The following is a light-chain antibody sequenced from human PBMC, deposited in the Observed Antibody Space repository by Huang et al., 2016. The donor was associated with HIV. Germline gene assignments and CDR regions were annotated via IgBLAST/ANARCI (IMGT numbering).Light chain of an antibody. CDR2: DAS. Sequence: EIVLTQSPATLSLSPGERATLSCRASQSVSSYLAWYQQKPGQAPRLLIYDASNRAPGIPARFSGSGSGTDFTLTISGLEPEDFAVYYCQQRTNWPTWTFGQGTKVEIK. CDR1: QSVSSY. V-gene: IGKV3-11*01. J-gene: IGKJ1*01. CDR3: QQRTNWPTWT.